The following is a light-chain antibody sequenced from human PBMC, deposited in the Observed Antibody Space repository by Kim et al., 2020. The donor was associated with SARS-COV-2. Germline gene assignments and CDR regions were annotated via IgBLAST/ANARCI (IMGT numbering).Light chain of an antibody. CDR3: QQYYSTPPS. CDR2: WAS. J-gene: IGKJ2*03. CDR1: KSDLYNANNKNY. Sequence: RATLNCKSSKSDLYNANNKNYLAWYQQKPGQAHKLLIYWASIRESGVSDRFSGSGSETDFTLTISSLQAEDVAVYYCQQYYSTPPSFGQGTKLE. V-gene: IGKV4-1*01.